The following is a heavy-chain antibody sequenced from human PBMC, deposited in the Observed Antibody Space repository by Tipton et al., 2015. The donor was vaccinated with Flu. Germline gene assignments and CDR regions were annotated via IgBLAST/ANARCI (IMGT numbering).Heavy chain of an antibody. Sequence: TLSLTCTVSETSVSSFYWSWIRQAPGKGLEWIANIHYSRGTNYNPSLKSRVTISVDRSKNQFSLKLSSVTAADTAVYYCARHTGESVRGVVDYWGQGTLVTVSS. V-gene: IGHV4-59*08. CDR1: ETSVSSFY. J-gene: IGHJ4*02. CDR3: ARHTGESVRGVVDY. CDR2: IHYSRGT. D-gene: IGHD3-10*02.